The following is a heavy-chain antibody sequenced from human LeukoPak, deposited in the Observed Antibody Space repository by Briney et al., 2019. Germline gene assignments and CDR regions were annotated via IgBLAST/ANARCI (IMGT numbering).Heavy chain of an antibody. V-gene: IGHV3-48*03. D-gene: IGHD4/OR15-4a*01. CDR3: ARRAGAYSHPYDY. J-gene: IGHJ4*02. CDR1: GFIFSNYE. Sequence: GGSLRLSCAASGFIFSNYEMNWVRQAPGKGLEWVSYINPSGSTIYYADSVKGRFTMSRDNAKNSLYLQMNSLRAEDTAVCYCARRAGAYSHPYDYWGQGTLVTVSS. CDR2: INPSGSTI.